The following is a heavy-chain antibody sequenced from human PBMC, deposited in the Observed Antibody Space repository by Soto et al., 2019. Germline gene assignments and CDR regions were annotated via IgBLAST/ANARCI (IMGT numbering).Heavy chain of an antibody. J-gene: IGHJ3*02. CDR2: LYSGGST. Sequence: EVQLVETGGGLIQPGGSLRLSCAASGLTVGSNYMNWVRQAPGKGLEWVSVLYSGGSTHYAGSVKGRFIISRDNSKNTLYLQMNSLRVEDTAVYYCARDRPGDEGDGFDIWGHGTMVTVSS. D-gene: IGHD3-10*01. CDR3: ARDRPGDEGDGFDI. V-gene: IGHV3-53*02. CDR1: GLTVGSNY.